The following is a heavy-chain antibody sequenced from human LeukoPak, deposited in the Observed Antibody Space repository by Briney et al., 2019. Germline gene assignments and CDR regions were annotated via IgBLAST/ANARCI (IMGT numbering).Heavy chain of an antibody. J-gene: IGHJ4*02. CDR3: AKDRRLVSGSYPQMFDY. CDR2: ISGSGGST. D-gene: IGHD1-26*01. Sequence: GGSLRLSCAASGFTFSSYAMSWVRQAPGKGREWVSAISGSGGSTYYADSVKGRFTISRDNSKNTLYLQMNSLRAEDTAVYYCAKDRRLVSGSYPQMFDYWGQGTLVTVSS. CDR1: GFTFSSYA. V-gene: IGHV3-23*01.